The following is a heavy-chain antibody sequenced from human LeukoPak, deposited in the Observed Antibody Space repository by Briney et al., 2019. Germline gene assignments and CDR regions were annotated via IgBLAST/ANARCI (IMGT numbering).Heavy chain of an antibody. CDR2: INSDGSST. V-gene: IGHV3-74*01. Sequence: GGSLRLSCAASGFTFSSYWMHWVRQVPGRGRGWVSRINSDGSSTRYADSVKGRFTMSRDNAKNTLYLQMNSLRAEDTAVYYCARDLYCGGDCSYGMDVWGQGTTVTVSS. D-gene: IGHD2-21*01. J-gene: IGHJ6*02. CDR1: GFTFSSYW. CDR3: ARDLYCGGDCSYGMDV.